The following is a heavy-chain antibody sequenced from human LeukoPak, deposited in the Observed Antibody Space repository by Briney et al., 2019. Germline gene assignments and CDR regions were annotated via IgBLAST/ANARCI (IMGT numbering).Heavy chain of an antibody. J-gene: IGHJ5*02. D-gene: IGHD4-17*01. V-gene: IGHV4-4*07. Sequence: SETLSLTCTVSGDSISSFYWTWIRQPAGKGLEWIGRIYTSGSTNYNPSLKSRVTMSVDTSKNQFSLKLSTVTAADTAVYYCTRDTGTTGEVKFDPWGQGTLVTVSS. CDR3: TRDTGTTGEVKFDP. CDR2: IYTSGST. CDR1: GDSISSFY.